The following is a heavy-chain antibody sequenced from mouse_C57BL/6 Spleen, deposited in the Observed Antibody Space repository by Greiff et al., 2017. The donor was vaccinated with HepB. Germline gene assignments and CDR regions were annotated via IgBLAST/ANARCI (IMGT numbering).Heavy chain of an antibody. J-gene: IGHJ4*01. CDR2: INHNNGGT. Sequence: EVQLQQSGPELVKPGASVKIPCKASGYTFTDYNMDWVKQSHGKSLEWIGDINHNNGGTIYNQKFKGKATLTVDKSSSTAYMELRSLTSEDTAVYYCALDSSGYDYYAMDYWGQGTSVTVSS. CDR1: GYTFTDYN. D-gene: IGHD3-2*02. V-gene: IGHV1-18*01. CDR3: ALDSSGYDYYAMDY.